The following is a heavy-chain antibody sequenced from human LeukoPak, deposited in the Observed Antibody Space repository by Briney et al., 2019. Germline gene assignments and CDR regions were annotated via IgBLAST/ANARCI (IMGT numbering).Heavy chain of an antibody. CDR3: ARGGPSGSPLDY. CDR1: GGTFSSYA. Sequence: SVKVSCKASGGTFSSYAISWVRQAPGQGLEWMGGIIPIFGTANYAQKFQGRVTITADESTSTAYMELSSLRSEDTAVYYCARGGPSGSPLDYWGQGTLVTVSS. CDR2: IIPIFGTA. V-gene: IGHV1-69*01. D-gene: IGHD1-26*01. J-gene: IGHJ4*02.